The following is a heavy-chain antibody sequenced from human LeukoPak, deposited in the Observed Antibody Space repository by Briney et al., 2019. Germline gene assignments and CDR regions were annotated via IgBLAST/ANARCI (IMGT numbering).Heavy chain of an antibody. D-gene: IGHD6-19*01. V-gene: IGHV4-59*12. Sequence: MTSETLSLTCTVSGGSISSYYWSWIRQPPGKGLEWIGYIYYSGSTNYNPSLKSRVTISVDTSKNQFSLKLSSVTAADTAVYYCARDSGWGYFDYWGQGTLVTVSS. J-gene: IGHJ4*02. CDR1: GGSISSYY. CDR3: ARDSGWGYFDY. CDR2: IYYSGST.